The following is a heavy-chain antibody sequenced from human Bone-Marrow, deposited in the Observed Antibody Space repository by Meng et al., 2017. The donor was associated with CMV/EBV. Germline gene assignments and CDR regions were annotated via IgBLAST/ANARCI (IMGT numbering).Heavy chain of an antibody. V-gene: IGHV3-21*01. CDR2: ISKSSSFI. Sequence: GGSLRLSCVASGFSFSDFSMTWVRQAPGKGLEWVSSISKSSSFIYYADSVKGRFTISRDNAKNSLFLQMNSLRVEDTAVYYCAFSSGWYTNYWGQGTLVTVSS. D-gene: IGHD6-19*01. J-gene: IGHJ4*02. CDR3: AFSSGWYTNY. CDR1: GFSFSDFS.